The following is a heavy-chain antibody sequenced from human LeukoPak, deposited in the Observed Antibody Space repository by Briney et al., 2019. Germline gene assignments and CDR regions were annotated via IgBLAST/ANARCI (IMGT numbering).Heavy chain of an antibody. CDR2: VRSKAKGGTT. D-gene: IGHD4-17*01. J-gene: IGHJ4*02. CDR1: GFNFGDYH. Sequence: SGGSLRLSCTASGFNFGDYHMNWVRQAPGKGLEWVGIVRSKAKGGTTDYAASVKGRFIISRDESKSIVYLQMNSLKSEDTAVYFCGRDLGTTETGDDFWGQGTLVIVSS. CDR3: GRDLGTTETGDDF. V-gene: IGHV3-49*04.